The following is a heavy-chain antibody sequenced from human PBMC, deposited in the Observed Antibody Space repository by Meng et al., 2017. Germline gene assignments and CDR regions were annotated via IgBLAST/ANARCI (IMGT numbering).Heavy chain of an antibody. J-gene: IGHJ4*02. Sequence: QVQLQGSGPGLVRPSETLSLTCTVSGGSVSSGSYYWSWIRQPPGKGLEWIGYIYYSGSTNYNPSLKSRVTISVDTSKNRFSLKLSSVTAADTAVYYCARVKITGTTRSIDYWGQGTLVTVSS. CDR1: GGSVSSGSYY. V-gene: IGHV4-61*01. CDR3: ARVKITGTTRSIDY. D-gene: IGHD1-7*01. CDR2: IYYSGST.